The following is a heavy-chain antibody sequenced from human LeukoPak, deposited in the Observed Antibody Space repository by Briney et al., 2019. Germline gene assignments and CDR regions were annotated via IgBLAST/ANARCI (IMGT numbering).Heavy chain of an antibody. CDR3: ARYTRDYGGNPFDP. D-gene: IGHD4-23*01. CDR2: INTNTGNP. V-gene: IGHV7-4-1*02. J-gene: IGHJ5*02. Sequence: ASVKVSCKASGYTFTSYAMNWVRQAPGQGLEWMGWINTNTGNPTYAQGFTGRFVFSLDTSVSTAYLQISSLKAEDTAVYYCARYTRDYGGNPFDPWGQGTLVTASS. CDR1: GYTFTSYA.